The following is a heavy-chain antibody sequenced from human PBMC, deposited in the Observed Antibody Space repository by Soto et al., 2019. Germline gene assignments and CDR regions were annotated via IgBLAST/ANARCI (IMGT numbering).Heavy chain of an antibody. CDR3: SRENWFQDY. CDR1: GFTFTTYY. D-gene: IGHD3-10*01. V-gene: IGHV3-7*03. J-gene: IGHJ4*02. CDR2: IKNDGSEQ. Sequence: GGSLRLSCAASGFTFTTYYMTWVRQAPGKGLEWVASIKNDGSEQYYVDSVKGRFTVSRDNAKNSLYLQMNSLRAGDTALYYCSRENWFQDYWGQGTLVTVSS.